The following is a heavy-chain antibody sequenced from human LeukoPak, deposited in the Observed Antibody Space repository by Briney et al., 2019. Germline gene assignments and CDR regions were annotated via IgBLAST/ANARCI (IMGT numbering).Heavy chain of an antibody. Sequence: SETLSLTCTVSGGSISSYLWSWIRQSAGKRLEWLGCIHISGTTTYSPSLQSRLTMSVDTSKSQVSLRLTSVTAADTAVYYCATEQVSAAAWGFDYWGQGTLVTVSS. J-gene: IGHJ4*02. V-gene: IGHV4-4*07. CDR3: ATEQVSAAAWGFDY. CDR2: IHISGTT. D-gene: IGHD5/OR15-5a*01. CDR1: GGSISSYL.